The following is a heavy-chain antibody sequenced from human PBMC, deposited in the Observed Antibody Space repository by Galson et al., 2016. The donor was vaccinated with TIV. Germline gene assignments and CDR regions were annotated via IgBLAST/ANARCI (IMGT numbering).Heavy chain of an antibody. CDR2: ISAYSGDT. Sequence: CKASGYTFSKYGVSWVRQAPGQGLEWMGWISAYSGDTNYAQKLQGRVTMTTDTSTSTAYMDLRSLRSDDTAVYYCKRDRGSMTMILVVDYYFGMDVWGQGTTVTVSS. J-gene: IGHJ6*02. V-gene: IGHV1-18*04. CDR1: GYTFSKYG. D-gene: IGHD3-22*01. CDR3: KRDRGSMTMILVVDYYFGMDV.